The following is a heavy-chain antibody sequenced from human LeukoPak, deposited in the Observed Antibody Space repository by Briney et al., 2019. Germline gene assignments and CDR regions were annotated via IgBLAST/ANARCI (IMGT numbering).Heavy chain of an antibody. CDR3: AKDSGLSGSYHANFDY. CDR2: ISGSGGST. D-gene: IGHD1-26*01. Sequence: PGGSLRLSCAASGFTFSSYAMSWVRQAPGKGLEWVSAISGSGGSTYYADSVKGRFTISRDNSKNTLYLQMNSLRAEDTAVYYCAKDSGLSGSYHANFDYWGQGTLVTVSS. V-gene: IGHV3-23*01. CDR1: GFTFSSYA. J-gene: IGHJ4*02.